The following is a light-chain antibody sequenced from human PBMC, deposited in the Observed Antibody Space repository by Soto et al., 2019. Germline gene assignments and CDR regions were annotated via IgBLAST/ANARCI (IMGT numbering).Light chain of an antibody. J-gene: IGLJ2*01. V-gene: IGLV2-14*01. CDR3: SSYTSRSTLVV. CDR1: SSDVGGYNY. Sequence: QSALTQPASVSGSPGQSITISCTGTSSDVGGYNYVSGYQQHPGKAPKLMIYEVINRPSGVSNGFSGSQSGNTASLTISGLQSEDEADYFCSSYTSRSTLVVFGGGTKLTVL. CDR2: EVI.